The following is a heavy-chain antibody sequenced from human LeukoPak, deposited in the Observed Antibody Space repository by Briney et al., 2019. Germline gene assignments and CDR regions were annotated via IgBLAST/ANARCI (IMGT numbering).Heavy chain of an antibody. CDR1: GFTLSNYW. D-gene: IGHD3-10*01. CDR3: AKNRGSGSYCDY. CDR2: INQDESEK. J-gene: IGHJ4*02. Sequence: GGSLRLSCATSGFTLSNYWMTWVRQAPGKGGEWVANINQDESEKYYVDSVNVRFNISRDNAKNSLYLQMNSLRAEDTAVYYCAKNRGSGSYCDYWGQGTLVTVSS. V-gene: IGHV3-7*01.